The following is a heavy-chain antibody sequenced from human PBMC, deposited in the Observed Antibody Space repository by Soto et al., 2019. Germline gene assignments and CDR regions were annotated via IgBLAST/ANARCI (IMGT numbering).Heavy chain of an antibody. CDR3: AREYYDSSGYYSRGAFDT. J-gene: IGHJ3*02. CDR2: IYSGGST. CDR1: GFTVSSNY. Sequence: PGGSLRLSCAASGFTVSSNYMSWVRQAPGKGLEWVSVIYSGGSTYYADSVKGRFTISRDNSKNTLYLQMNSLRAEDTAVYYCAREYYDSSGYYSRGAFDTWGQGTTVTVSS. D-gene: IGHD3-22*01. V-gene: IGHV3-53*01.